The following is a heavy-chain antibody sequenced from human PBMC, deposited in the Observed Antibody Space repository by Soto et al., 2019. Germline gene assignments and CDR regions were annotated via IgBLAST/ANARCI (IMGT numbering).Heavy chain of an antibody. CDR1: GFTFSSYG. J-gene: IGHJ5*02. CDR3: ARELSSGIAARPYWFDP. D-gene: IGHD6-6*01. Sequence: QVQLVESGGGVVQPGRSLRLSCAASGFTFSSYGMHWVRQAPGKGLEWVAVIWYDGSNKYYADSVKGRFTISRDNSKNTLYLQMNSLRAEDTAVYYCARELSSGIAARPYWFDPWGQGTLVTVSS. V-gene: IGHV3-33*01. CDR2: IWYDGSNK.